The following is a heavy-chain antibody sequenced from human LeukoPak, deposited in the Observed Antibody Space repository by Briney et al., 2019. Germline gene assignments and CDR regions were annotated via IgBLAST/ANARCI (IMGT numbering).Heavy chain of an antibody. CDR2: IYPGDSDT. D-gene: IGHD3-3*01. V-gene: IGHV5-51*01. J-gene: IGHJ5*02. Sequence: GESLKISCKGSGYSFTSYWIGWVRQMPGKGLEWMGIIYPGDSDTRYSPSFQGQVTISADKSISTAYLQWSSLKASDTAMYYCARQAYYDFWSGYYTFSGSFWFDPWGQGTLVTVSS. CDR3: ARQAYYDFWSGYYTFSGSFWFDP. CDR1: GYSFTSYW.